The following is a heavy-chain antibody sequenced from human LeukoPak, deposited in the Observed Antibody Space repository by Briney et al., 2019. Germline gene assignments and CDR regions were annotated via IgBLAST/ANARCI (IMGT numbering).Heavy chain of an antibody. CDR1: GFTFNSYN. CDR2: ISSTGSYM. V-gene: IGHV3-21*04. CDR3: AAQDYCSSTSCPRSFYI. J-gene: IGHJ3*02. D-gene: IGHD2-2*01. Sequence: GVSLRLSCAASGFTFNSYNMNWVRQAPGKVLEWVSFISSTGSYMYYADSVKGRFTISRDNTKNSLYLHMDSLRVEDTAVYYCAAQDYCSSTSCPRSFYIWGQGTMVTVSS.